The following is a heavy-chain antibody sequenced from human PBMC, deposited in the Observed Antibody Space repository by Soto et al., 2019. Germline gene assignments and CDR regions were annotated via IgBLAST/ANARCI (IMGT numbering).Heavy chain of an antibody. CDR1: GYTFTNYA. CDR2: INGGNGNT. Sequence: ASVKVSCKASGYTFTNYAMHWVRQAPGQRLEWMGWINGGNGNTKYSPKLQDRVTITRDTSASTAYMELSSLRSEDTALYYCARDGVAAGNINFDYWGQGTLVTVSS. J-gene: IGHJ4*02. D-gene: IGHD6-25*01. CDR3: ARDGVAAGNINFDY. V-gene: IGHV1-3*01.